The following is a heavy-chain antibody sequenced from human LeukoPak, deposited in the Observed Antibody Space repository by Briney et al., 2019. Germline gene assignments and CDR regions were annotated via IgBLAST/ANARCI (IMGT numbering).Heavy chain of an antibody. CDR2: ISGSGGST. Sequence: GGTLRLSCAASGFTFSSYGMSWVRQAPGKGLEWVSAISGSGGSTYYADSVKGRFTISRDNSKNTLYLQMNSLRAEDTAVYYCAKDGSGSYYYQYMDVWGKGTTVTISS. CDR3: AKDGSGSYYYQYMDV. CDR1: GFTFSSYG. D-gene: IGHD3-10*01. J-gene: IGHJ6*03. V-gene: IGHV3-23*01.